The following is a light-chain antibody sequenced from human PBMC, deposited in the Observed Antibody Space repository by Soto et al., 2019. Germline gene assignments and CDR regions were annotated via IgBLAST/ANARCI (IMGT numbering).Light chain of an antibody. J-gene: IGKJ1*01. CDR2: DAS. V-gene: IGKV1-33*01. CDR1: HDITSY. CDR3: LQYSSYWWT. Sequence: DIQMTQSPSSLSASVGDRLTITCQASHDITSYLNWYQHKPGKAPKLLIYDASILEAGVPPRFSGSGSGTDFTLTISGLQPEDVATYYCLQYSSYWWTFGQGTKVAIK.